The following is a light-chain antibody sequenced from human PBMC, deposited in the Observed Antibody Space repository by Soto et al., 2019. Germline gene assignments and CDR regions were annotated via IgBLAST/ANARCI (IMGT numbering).Light chain of an antibody. Sequence: QSVLPQPPSVSGTPGPRVTISCSGSRSNIGGHAVTWYQQVPGTAPKLLIYANDQRPSGISDRFSGSKSSTSASLAISGLQSEDEADYYCAVWDDNLMGLFGGGTQVTV. CDR1: RSNIGGHA. CDR3: AVWDDNLMGL. CDR2: AND. J-gene: IGLJ2*01. V-gene: IGLV1-44*01.